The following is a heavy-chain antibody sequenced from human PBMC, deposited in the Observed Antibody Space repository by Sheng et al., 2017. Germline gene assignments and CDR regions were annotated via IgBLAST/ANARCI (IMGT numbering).Heavy chain of an antibody. V-gene: IGHV3-21*01. D-gene: IGHD3-3*01. CDR3: AREGGFGDLYYYYYMDV. J-gene: IGHJ6*03. Sequence: EVQLVESGGGLVKPGGSLRLSCAASGFTFSSYSMNWVRQAPGKGLEWVSSISSSSSYIYYADSVKGRFTISRDNAKNSLYLQMNSLRAEDTAVYYCAREGGFGDLYYYYYMDVWGQGTTVTVSS. CDR2: ISSSSSYI. CDR1: GFTFSSYS.